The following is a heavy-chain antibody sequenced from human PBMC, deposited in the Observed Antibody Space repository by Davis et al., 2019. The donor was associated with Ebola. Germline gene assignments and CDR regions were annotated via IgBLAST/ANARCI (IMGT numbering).Heavy chain of an antibody. D-gene: IGHD1-26*01. CDR2: IYYSGST. Sequence: PSETLSLTCTVSGGSISSYYWSWIRQPPGKGLEWIGYIYYSGSTNYNPSLKSRVTISVDTSKNQFSLKLSSVTAADTAVYYCAASGSSDGYYYYYGMDVWGQGTTVTVSS. J-gene: IGHJ6*02. CDR3: AASGSSDGYYYYYGMDV. V-gene: IGHV4-59*01. CDR1: GGSISSYY.